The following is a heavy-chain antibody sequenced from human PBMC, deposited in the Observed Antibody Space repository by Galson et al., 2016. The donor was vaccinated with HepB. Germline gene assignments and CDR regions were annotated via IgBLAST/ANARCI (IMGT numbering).Heavy chain of an antibody. D-gene: IGHD3-22*01. CDR3: AREKTFVYYDTTAFDS. Sequence: CAISGDSVSDNFAAWNWIRQSPSRGLEWLGRTYYRSKWYNDYAPSAKGRIMINPDTSKNQVSLQLNSVTPEDTAVYYCAREKTFVYYDTTAFDSWGQGTLVTVSS. V-gene: IGHV6-1*01. CDR1: GDSVSDNFAA. J-gene: IGHJ4*02. CDR2: TYYRSKWYN.